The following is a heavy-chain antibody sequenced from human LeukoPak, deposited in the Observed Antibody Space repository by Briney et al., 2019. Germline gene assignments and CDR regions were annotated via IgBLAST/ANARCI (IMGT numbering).Heavy chain of an antibody. V-gene: IGHV4-34*01. CDR3: ARGRNFGGWNHKYWYFDL. Sequence: SETLSLTCAVYGGSFSGYYWSWIRQPPGKGLEWIGEINHSGSTNYNPSLKSRVTTSVDTSKNQFSLKLSSVTAADTAVYYCARGRNFGGWNHKYWYFDLWGRGTLVTVSS. J-gene: IGHJ2*01. CDR2: INHSGST. CDR1: GGSFSGYY. D-gene: IGHD6-19*01.